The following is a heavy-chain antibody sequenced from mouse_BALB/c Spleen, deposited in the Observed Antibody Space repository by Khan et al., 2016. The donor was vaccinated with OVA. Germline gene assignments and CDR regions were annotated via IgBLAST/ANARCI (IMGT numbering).Heavy chain of an antibody. CDR1: GYTFTSYT. J-gene: IGHJ3*01. Sequence: QVRLQQAGAELARPGASVKMSCKASGYTFTSYTIHWIKLRPGQGLEWIGFINPSNGYTNYNQKFKDKATLTADKSSTTVYMQLSSLTSDDSAVYNGVRDGTYHRNDGWFAYWGQGTLVTVSA. V-gene: IGHV1-4*01. CDR3: VRDGTYHRNDGWFAY. CDR2: INPSNGYT. D-gene: IGHD2-14*01.